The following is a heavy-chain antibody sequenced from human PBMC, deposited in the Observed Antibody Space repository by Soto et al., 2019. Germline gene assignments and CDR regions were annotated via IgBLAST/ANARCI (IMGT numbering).Heavy chain of an antibody. Sequence: PVGSVRLSCAASGFTFNTYGMTWVRQAPGKGLEWVSTVSGSGGGTYYADSVKGRFTISRVNSKNTMYLQMSNLRAEDTAVYFCARIGPYCGGDCYPDFDFWGLGTPVTVSS. J-gene: IGHJ4*02. V-gene: IGHV3-23*01. CDR1: GFTFNTYG. CDR2: VSGSGGGT. D-gene: IGHD2-21*02. CDR3: ARIGPYCGGDCYPDFDF.